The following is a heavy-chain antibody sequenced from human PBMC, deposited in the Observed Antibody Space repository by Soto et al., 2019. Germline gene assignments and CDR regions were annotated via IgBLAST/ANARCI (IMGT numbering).Heavy chain of an antibody. CDR3: TGDGRGLGRPSLFEY. CDR1: GFNVNSDY. V-gene: IGHV3-53*01. CDR2: IYSGETT. J-gene: IGHJ4*02. Sequence: GGSLRLSCAASGFNVNSDYMNWVRQTPGKGLEWVASIYSGETTYYADSVRGRFTISSDKSKNTLYFQLSSLRIEDTAVYYCTGDGRGLGRPSLFEYWGQGVLVTVSS.